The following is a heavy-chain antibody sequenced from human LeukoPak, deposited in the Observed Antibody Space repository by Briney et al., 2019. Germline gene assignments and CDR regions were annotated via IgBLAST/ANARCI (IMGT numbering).Heavy chain of an antibody. CDR1: GDSISNGGYY. V-gene: IGHV4-31*03. Sequence: SQTLSLTCTVSGDSISNGGYYWSWIRLHPGKGLEWVGYIYDSGTTYYSPALQSRVSISVDTSDNKFSLKLKSLTAADTAVHCCARGGDRRGFDYWGQGTLVTVSS. D-gene: IGHD1-14*01. J-gene: IGHJ4*02. CDR2: IYDSGTT. CDR3: ARGGDRRGFDY.